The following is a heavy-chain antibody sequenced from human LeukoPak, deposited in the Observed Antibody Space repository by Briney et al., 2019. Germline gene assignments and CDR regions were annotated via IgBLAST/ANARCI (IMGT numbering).Heavy chain of an antibody. D-gene: IGHD6-13*01. Sequence: ASVKVSCKVSGYTLTELSMHWVRQAPGKGLEWMGGFDPEDGETIYAQKFQGRVTMTEDTSTDTAYMELSSLRSEDTAVYYCAIIAAAGTGRWFDPWGQGTLVTVSS. CDR3: AIIAAAGTGRWFDP. CDR2: FDPEDGET. V-gene: IGHV1-24*01. CDR1: GYTLTELS. J-gene: IGHJ5*02.